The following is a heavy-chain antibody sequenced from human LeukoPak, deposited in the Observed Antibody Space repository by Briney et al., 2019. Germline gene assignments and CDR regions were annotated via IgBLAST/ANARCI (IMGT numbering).Heavy chain of an antibody. Sequence: GGSLRLSCAASGFTFSIYGMSWVRQAPGKGLEWVSVIYSGGSTYYADSVKGRFTISRDNSKNTLYLQMNSLRAEDTAVYYCARVNRDSSGYPIDYWGQGTLVTVSS. CDR1: GFTFSIYG. CDR3: ARVNRDSSGYPIDY. D-gene: IGHD3-22*01. J-gene: IGHJ4*02. V-gene: IGHV3-53*01. CDR2: IYSGGST.